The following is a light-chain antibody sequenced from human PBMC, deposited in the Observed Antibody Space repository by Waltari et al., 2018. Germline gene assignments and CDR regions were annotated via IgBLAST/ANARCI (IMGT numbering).Light chain of an antibody. CDR1: QSINTN. CDR3: QQYHSWLT. J-gene: IGKJ4*01. CDR2: RAS. V-gene: IGKV3-15*01. Sequence: EIVMTQSPATLSVSPGEGATLYCRASQSINTNLAWYTNKPGQAPRLLIFRASTRAAGIPERFSGSGSGTEFALTISSLQSEDFALYYCQQYHSWLTFGGGTKVEIE.